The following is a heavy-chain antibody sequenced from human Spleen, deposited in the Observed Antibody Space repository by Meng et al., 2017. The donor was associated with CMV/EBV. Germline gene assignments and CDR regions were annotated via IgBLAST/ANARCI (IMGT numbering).Heavy chain of an antibody. V-gene: IGHV1-46*01. Sequence: KVYCKASGYNFTNYYIHWVRQAPGQGLEWMGVINPSSGRTSYAQQFQDRVTMTGDTSTSIVDMQLNSLTSEDTALYYCARGYSYYGDHWGQGTLVTVSS. D-gene: IGHD3-10*01. J-gene: IGHJ4*02. CDR2: INPSSGRT. CDR3: ARGYSYYGDH. CDR1: GYNFTNYY.